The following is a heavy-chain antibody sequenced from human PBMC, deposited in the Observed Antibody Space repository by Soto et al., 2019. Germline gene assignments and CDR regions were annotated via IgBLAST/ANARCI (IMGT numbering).Heavy chain of an antibody. CDR1: GFTFSSYG. V-gene: IGHV3-33*08. J-gene: IGHJ4*02. Sequence: VVSLRLSCAVSGFTFSSYGMHWVRKTPGKGLEWVAVIWYDGSNKYYADSVKGRFTISRDNSKNTLYLQMNSLRAEDTAVYYCARVVLDYGSDYWGQGTLVTVSS. CDR3: ARVVLDYGSDY. CDR2: IWYDGSNK. D-gene: IGHD4-17*01.